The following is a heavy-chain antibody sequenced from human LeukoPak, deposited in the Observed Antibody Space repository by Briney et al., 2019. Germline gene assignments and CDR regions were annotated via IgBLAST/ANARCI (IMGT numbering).Heavy chain of an antibody. Sequence: RTGGSLRLSCVASGFTFSSYWMHWVRQAPGKGLVWVSRISNDGSSTSYADSVKGRFTISRDNAKSTLYLQMNSLRAEDTAVYYCARGYSNYVDYWGQGTLVTVSS. D-gene: IGHD4-11*01. CDR1: GFTFSSYW. CDR3: ARGYSNYVDY. V-gene: IGHV3-74*01. J-gene: IGHJ4*02. CDR2: ISNDGSST.